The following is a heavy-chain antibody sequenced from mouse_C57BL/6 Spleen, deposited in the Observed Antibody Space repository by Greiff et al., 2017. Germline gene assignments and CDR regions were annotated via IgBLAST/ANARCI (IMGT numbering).Heavy chain of an antibody. D-gene: IGHD2-3*01. J-gene: IGHJ2*01. CDR1: GYTFTSYD. CDR2: IYTRDGST. Sequence: QVQLQQSGPELVKPGASVKLSCKASGYTFTSYDINWVKQRPGQGLEWIGWIYTRDGSTKYNEKLKGKATLTVDTSSSTAYMELHSLTSEDSAVYFCARRTDGYYPLGYWGQGTTLTVSS. CDR3: ARRTDGYYPLGY. V-gene: IGHV1-85*01.